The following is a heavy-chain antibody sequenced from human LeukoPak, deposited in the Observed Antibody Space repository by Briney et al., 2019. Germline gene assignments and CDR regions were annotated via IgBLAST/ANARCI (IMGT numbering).Heavy chain of an antibody. CDR2: ISYDGSNK. CDR3: AKGWSYYGY. D-gene: IGHD1-26*01. CDR1: GFTFSSYG. Sequence: GGSLRLSCAASGFTFSSYGMHWVRQAPGKGLEWVAVISYDGSNKYYAYSVKGRFTISRDNSKNTLYMQMNSLRAEDAAVYYCAKGWSYYGYWGQGTLVTVSS. V-gene: IGHV3-30*18. J-gene: IGHJ4*02.